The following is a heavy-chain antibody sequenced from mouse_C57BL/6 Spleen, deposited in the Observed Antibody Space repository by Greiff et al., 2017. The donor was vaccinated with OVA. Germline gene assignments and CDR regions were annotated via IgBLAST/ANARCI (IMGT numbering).Heavy chain of an antibody. J-gene: IGHJ4*01. Sequence: VQGVESGPGLVAPSQSLSITCTVLGFSLTSYGVHWVRQPPGKGLEWLVVIWSDGSTTYNSALKSRLSISKDNSKSQVFLKMNSLQTDDTAMYYCARQKNGNPYAMDYWGQGTSVTVSS. V-gene: IGHV2-6-1*01. D-gene: IGHD2-1*01. CDR2: IWSDGST. CDR1: GFSLTSYG. CDR3: ARQKNGNPYAMDY.